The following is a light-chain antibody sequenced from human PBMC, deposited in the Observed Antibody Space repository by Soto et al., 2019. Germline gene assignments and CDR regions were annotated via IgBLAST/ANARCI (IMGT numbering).Light chain of an antibody. V-gene: IGKV3-20*01. Sequence: EIVLTQYPGTLSLSPGERATLSCRASQSVSSSYLAWYQLKPGQAPRLLIYGASSRAIGIPDRFSGSGSGTDFTLTISRLDPEDFAVYFCQQYGSSPRTFGQGTKVDIK. CDR1: QSVSSSY. CDR3: QQYGSSPRT. J-gene: IGKJ1*01. CDR2: GAS.